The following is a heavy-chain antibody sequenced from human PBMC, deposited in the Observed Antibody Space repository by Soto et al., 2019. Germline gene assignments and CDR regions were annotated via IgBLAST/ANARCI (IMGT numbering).Heavy chain of an antibody. Sequence: SETLSLTCAVSGGSISSSNWWSWVRQPPGKGLEWIGEIYHSGSTNYNPSLKSRVTISVDKSKNQFSLKLSSVTAADTAVYYCARKEVKSTAHDAFDTWGQGTMVTVS. D-gene: IGHD2-2*01. V-gene: IGHV4-4*02. J-gene: IGHJ3*02. CDR1: GGSISSSNW. CDR2: IYHSGST. CDR3: ARKEVKSTAHDAFDT.